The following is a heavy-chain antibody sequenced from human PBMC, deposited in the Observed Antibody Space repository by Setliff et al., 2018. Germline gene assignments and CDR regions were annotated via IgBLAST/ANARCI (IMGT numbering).Heavy chain of an antibody. Sequence: SVKVSCKASGGSFSTFAINWVRQAPGQGLGWMGGVTPTFGEPRYSQKFQGRVTLTADDSSSTAYMEVTSLRSEDTAVYFCARDLSGSSSVNYYGMDVWGQGTTVTVSS. J-gene: IGHJ6*02. CDR1: GGSFSTFA. V-gene: IGHV1-69*13. CDR3: ARDLSGSSSVNYYGMDV. CDR2: VTPTFGEP. D-gene: IGHD6-6*01.